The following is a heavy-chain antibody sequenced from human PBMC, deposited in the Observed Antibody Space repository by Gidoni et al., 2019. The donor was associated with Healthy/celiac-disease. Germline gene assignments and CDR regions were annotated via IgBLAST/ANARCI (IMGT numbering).Heavy chain of an antibody. CDR3: ARETPHSN. Sequence: EVQLVESGGGLVKPGGSLRLSCAASGFTFSSDGMIWVRQAPGKGLEWDSSISSSSSYIYYADSVKGRFTISRDSAKNALYLQMNSLRAEDTAVYYCARETPHSNWGQGTLVTVSS. V-gene: IGHV3-21*01. CDR1: GFTFSSDG. J-gene: IGHJ4*02. CDR2: ISSSSSYI.